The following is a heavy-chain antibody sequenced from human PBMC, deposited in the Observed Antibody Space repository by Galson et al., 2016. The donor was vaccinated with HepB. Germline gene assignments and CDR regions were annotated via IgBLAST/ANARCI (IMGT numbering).Heavy chain of an antibody. CDR3: TRVHREGIAAAGFQI. CDR1: GFTFTSYW. CDR2: INSDGSST. J-gene: IGHJ4*02. D-gene: IGHD6-13*01. V-gene: IGHV3-74*01. Sequence: SLRLSCAASGFTFTSYWIHWVRQVPGEGLVWVSRINSDGSSTHYADSVKGRFTISRDNAKNTVYLQMNSLRVEDTALYYCTRVHREGIAAAGFQIWGQGTLVTVSS.